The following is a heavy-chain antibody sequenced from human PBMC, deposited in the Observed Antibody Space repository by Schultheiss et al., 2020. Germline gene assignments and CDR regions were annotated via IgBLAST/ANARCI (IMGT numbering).Heavy chain of an antibody. J-gene: IGHJ1*01. CDR2: IYYSGST. V-gene: IGHV4-39*01. CDR3: ARQGYGDYVSHFQH. Sequence: SETLSLTCTVSGGSISSGDYYWSWIRQPPGKGLEWIGSIYYSGSTYYNPSLKSRVTISVDTSKNQFSLKLSSVTAADTAVYYCARQGYGDYVSHFQHWGQGTLVTVSS. D-gene: IGHD4-17*01. CDR1: GGSISSGDYY.